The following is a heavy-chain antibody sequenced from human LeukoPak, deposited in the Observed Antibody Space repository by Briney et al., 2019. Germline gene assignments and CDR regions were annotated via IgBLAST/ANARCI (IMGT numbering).Heavy chain of an antibody. CDR2: MNPNSGNT. J-gene: IGHJ3*02. CDR1: GYTFTSYD. Sequence: ASVKVSCKASGYTFTSYDINWVRQATGQGLEWMGWMNPNSGNTGYAQKFQGRVTMTRNTSISTPYMELSSLRSEDTAVYYCARGQLLWFGRAFDIWGQGTMVTVSS. CDR3: ARGQLLWFGRAFDI. V-gene: IGHV1-8*01. D-gene: IGHD3-10*01.